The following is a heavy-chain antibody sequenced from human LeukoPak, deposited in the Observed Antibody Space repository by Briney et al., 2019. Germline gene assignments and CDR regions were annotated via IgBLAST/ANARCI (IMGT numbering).Heavy chain of an antibody. CDR2: ISGSDGST. D-gene: IGHD2-2*01. CDR1: GFTFSSYA. J-gene: IGHJ4*02. Sequence: GSLRLPCPASGFTFSSYAITWVGPAPGKGLDWIASISGSDGSTYYPASVKGRFTISRDNAKNTLYLQMNSLRAEDTAVYYCAKDSCSSNSFDGDYWGQGPLVTVSS. CDR3: AKDSCSSNSFDGDY. V-gene: IGHV3-23*01.